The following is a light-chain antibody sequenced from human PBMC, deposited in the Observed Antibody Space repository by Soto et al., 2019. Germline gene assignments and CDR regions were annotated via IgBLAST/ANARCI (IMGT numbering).Light chain of an antibody. Sequence: QSVLTQQPSASGAPGQSVTISCSGGSSHSGSNTLSWYQHLPGTAPKLLIYHDNQRPSGVPDRFSGSKSGTPASLAISGLQSEDEGDYYCAAWDDSLTGSYVFGTGTKLTVL. CDR3: AAWDDSLTGSYV. J-gene: IGLJ1*01. V-gene: IGLV1-44*01. CDR1: SSHSGSNT. CDR2: HDN.